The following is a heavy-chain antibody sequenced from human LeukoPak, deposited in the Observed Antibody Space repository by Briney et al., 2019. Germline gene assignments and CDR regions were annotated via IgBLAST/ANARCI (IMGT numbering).Heavy chain of an antibody. CDR1: GFTVSNNY. Sequence: PGGSLRLSCAASGFTVSNNYMSWVRQAPGKGLEWVSSISSSSSYIYYADSVKGRFTISRDNAKNSMYLQMNSLRAEDTAVYYCARGGTVDDAFDIWGQGTMVTVSS. CDR3: ARGGTVDDAFDI. CDR2: ISSSSSYI. J-gene: IGHJ3*02. D-gene: IGHD1-14*01. V-gene: IGHV3-21*01.